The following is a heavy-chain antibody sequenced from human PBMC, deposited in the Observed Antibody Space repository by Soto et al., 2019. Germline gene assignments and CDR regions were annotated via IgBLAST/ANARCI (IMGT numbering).Heavy chain of an antibody. V-gene: IGHV4-31*03. Sequence: QVQLQESGPGLVKPSQTLSLTCTVSGGSISSGGYYWSWIRQHPGKGLEWIGYIYYSGSTYYNPSLKSRVTISVDTSKNQFSLQLSSVTAADTAVYYCAGWGATVTTILGIDYWGQGTLVTVSS. D-gene: IGHD4-17*01. J-gene: IGHJ4*02. CDR2: IYYSGST. CDR3: AGWGATVTTILGIDY. CDR1: GGSISSGGYY.